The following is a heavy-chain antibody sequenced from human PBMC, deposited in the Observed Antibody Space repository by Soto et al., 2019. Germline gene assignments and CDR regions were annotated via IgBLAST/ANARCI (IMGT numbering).Heavy chain of an antibody. CDR1: GGSISSGDYY. Sequence: SETLSLTCTVSGGSISSGDYYWSWIRQPPGKGLEWIGYIYYSGSTYYNPSLKSRVTISVDTSKNQFSLKLSSVTAADTAVYYCARVRLRIAAAGTPRAIDYWGQGTLVTVSS. J-gene: IGHJ4*02. V-gene: IGHV4-30-4*01. D-gene: IGHD6-13*01. CDR3: ARVRLRIAAAGTPRAIDY. CDR2: IYYSGST.